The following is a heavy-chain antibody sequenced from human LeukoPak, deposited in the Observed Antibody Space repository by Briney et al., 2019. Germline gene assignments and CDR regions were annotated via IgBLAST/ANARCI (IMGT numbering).Heavy chain of an antibody. J-gene: IGHJ5*02. D-gene: IGHD2-2*01. CDR3: AKAGVVVPAAIYWFDP. V-gene: IGHV3-30-3*01. CDR2: ISYDGSNK. Sequence: GGSLRLSCAASGFTFSSYAMHWVRQAPGKGLEWVAVISYDGSNKYYAGSVKGRFTISRDNSKNTLYLQMNSLRAEDTAVYYCAKAGVVVPAAIYWFDPWGQGTLVTVSS. CDR1: GFTFSSYA.